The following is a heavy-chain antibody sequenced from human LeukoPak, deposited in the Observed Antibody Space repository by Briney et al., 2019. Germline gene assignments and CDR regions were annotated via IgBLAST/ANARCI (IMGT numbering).Heavy chain of an antibody. CDR1: GYSINNYW. V-gene: IGHV5-51*01. Sequence: GESLKISCKGSGYSINNYWIAWVRQMPGKGLEWMGIIYPGDSDTRYSPSFQGQVTISADKSISTAYLQWSSLKASDTAMYYCATRAPTYDFWSGYYMGVWGQGTTVTVSS. J-gene: IGHJ6*02. CDR2: IYPGDSDT. CDR3: ATRAPTYDFWSGYYMGV. D-gene: IGHD3-3*01.